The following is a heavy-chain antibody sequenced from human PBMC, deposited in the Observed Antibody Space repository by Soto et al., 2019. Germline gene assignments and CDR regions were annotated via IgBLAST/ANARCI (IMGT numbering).Heavy chain of an antibody. Sequence: SVKVSCKASGGTFSSYAISWVRQAPGQGLEWMGGIIPIFGTANYAQKFQGRVTITADESTSTAYMELSSLRSEDTAVYYCASVVSGYEHKMFDPLRRGNLITVCS. J-gene: IGHJ5*02. CDR3: ASVVSGYEHKMFDP. CDR1: GGTFSSYA. V-gene: IGHV1-69*13. CDR2: IIPIFGTA. D-gene: IGHD5-12*01.